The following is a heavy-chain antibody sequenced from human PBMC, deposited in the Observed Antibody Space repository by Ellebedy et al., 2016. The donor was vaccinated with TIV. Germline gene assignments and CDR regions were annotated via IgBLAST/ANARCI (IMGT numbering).Heavy chain of an antibody. Sequence: SETLSLXXTVSGGSISSSSYYWGWIRQPPGKGLEWIGYIYYSGSTNYNPSLKSRVTISVDTSKNQFSLKLSSVTAADTAVYYCARHGVGAVDYWGQGTLVTVSS. CDR2: IYYSGST. V-gene: IGHV4-61*05. CDR3: ARHGVGAVDY. D-gene: IGHD1-26*01. CDR1: GGSISSSSYY. J-gene: IGHJ4*02.